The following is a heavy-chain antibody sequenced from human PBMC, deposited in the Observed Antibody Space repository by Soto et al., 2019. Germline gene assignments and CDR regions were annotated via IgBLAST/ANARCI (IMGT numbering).Heavy chain of an antibody. Sequence: EVRLLESGGDLVRPGGSLRLSCVASGITFRTRAMNWVRQAPGEGLEWVSVITDSGGDSKYADSVRGRFTISRDNSKNTLYLQMNSLRADDSAVYYCASGSSDSYPGSRIFDFWGRGTLVTVSS. CDR1: GITFRTRA. J-gene: IGHJ4*02. V-gene: IGHV3-23*01. D-gene: IGHD3-10*01. CDR3: ASGSSDSYPGSRIFDF. CDR2: ITDSGGDS.